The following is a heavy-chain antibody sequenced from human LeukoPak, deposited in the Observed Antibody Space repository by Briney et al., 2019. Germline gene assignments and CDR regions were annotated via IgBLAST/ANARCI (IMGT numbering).Heavy chain of an antibody. CDR2: IYPGDSDT. CDR1: GYSFTSYW. Sequence: KPGESLKISCKGSGYSFTSYWIGWVRQMPGKGLEWMGIIYPGDSDTRYSPSFQGQVTISADKSISTAYLQWSSLKASDTAMYYCARRGVRLASDNINYYYYMDVWGKGTTVTVSS. D-gene: IGHD3-10*01. CDR3: ARRGVRLASDNINYYYYMDV. V-gene: IGHV5-51*01. J-gene: IGHJ6*03.